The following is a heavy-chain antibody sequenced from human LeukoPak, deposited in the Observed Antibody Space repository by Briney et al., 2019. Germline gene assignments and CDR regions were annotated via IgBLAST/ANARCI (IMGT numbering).Heavy chain of an antibody. J-gene: IGHJ4*02. CDR1: GGSISSYY. V-gene: IGHV4-4*07. CDR2: IYTSGST. Sequence: PLETLSLTCTGSGGSISSYYWSWIRQPAGKGLEWIGRIYTSGSTNYNPSLKSRVTMSVDTSKNQLSLQLSSVTAADTAVYYCARGLVFYGSAAESYFDYWGQGTLVTVSS. D-gene: IGHD3-10*01. CDR3: ARGLVFYGSAAESYFDY.